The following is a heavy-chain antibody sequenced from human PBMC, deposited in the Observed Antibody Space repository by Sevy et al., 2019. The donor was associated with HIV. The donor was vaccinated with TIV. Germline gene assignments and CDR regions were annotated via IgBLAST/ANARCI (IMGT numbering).Heavy chain of an antibody. CDR1: GYTFTSYG. CDR3: AGDLAPGNVVPAADYYYGMDV. Sequence: ASVKVSCKASGYTFTSYGISWVRQAPGQGLEWMGWISAYNGNTNYAQKLQGRVTMTTDTSTSTAYMELRGLGSDDTAVYYCAGDLAPGNVVPAADYYYGMDVWGQGTTVTVSS. V-gene: IGHV1-18*01. CDR2: ISAYNGNT. J-gene: IGHJ6*02. D-gene: IGHD2-2*01.